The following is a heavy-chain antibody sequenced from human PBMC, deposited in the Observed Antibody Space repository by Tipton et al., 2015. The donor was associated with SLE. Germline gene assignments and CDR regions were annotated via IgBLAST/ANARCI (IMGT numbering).Heavy chain of an antibody. CDR3: TSGDGPFLP. J-gene: IGHJ5*02. CDR2: IKSNIDGGKT. D-gene: IGHD3-10*01. CDR1: GFTFSNAW. V-gene: IGHV3-15*01. Sequence: SLRLSCAASGFTFSNAWMGWVRQAPGKGLEWVGRIKSNIDGGKTDYAAPVKGRFSISRDDSKSTMYMQMHSLKIGDTAGYYCTSGDGPFLPWGQGTLVIVSS.